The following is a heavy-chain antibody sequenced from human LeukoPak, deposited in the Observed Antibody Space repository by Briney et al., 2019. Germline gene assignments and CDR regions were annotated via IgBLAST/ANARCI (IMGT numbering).Heavy chain of an antibody. V-gene: IGHV3-21*01. CDR2: ISCSSSYI. CDR1: GFTFSSYS. Sequence: GGSLRLSCAASGFTFSSYSMNWVRQAPGKGLEWVSSISCSSSYIYYADSVKGRFTISRDNAKNSLYLQMNSLRAEDTAVYYCARGNIYCSSTSCPPVGAFDIWGQGTMVTVSS. CDR3: ARGNIYCSSTSCPPVGAFDI. D-gene: IGHD2-2*01. J-gene: IGHJ3*02.